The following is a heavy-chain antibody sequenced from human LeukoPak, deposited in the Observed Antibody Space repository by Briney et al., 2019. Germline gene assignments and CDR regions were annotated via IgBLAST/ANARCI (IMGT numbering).Heavy chain of an antibody. CDR2: ISAYNGNT. CDR3: ARVLVDTAMVPPYYYYMDV. Sequence: ASVKVSCKASGYTFTSYGISWVRQAPGQGLEWMGWISAYNGNTNYAQKLQGRVTITADKSTSTAYMELSSLRSEDTAVYYCARVLVDTAMVPPYYYYMDVWGKGTTVTVSS. V-gene: IGHV1-18*01. D-gene: IGHD5-18*01. J-gene: IGHJ6*03. CDR1: GYTFTSYG.